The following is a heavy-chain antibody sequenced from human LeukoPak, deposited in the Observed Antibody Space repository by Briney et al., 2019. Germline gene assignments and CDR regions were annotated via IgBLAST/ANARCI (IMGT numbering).Heavy chain of an antibody. CDR3: ARLHKYSNYFDY. V-gene: IGHV4-30-4*07. D-gene: IGHD4-11*01. Sequence: PSETLFLTCAVSGGSISSGGYSWSWIRQTPGKGLEWIAYIHDSGSTYYNPSLKSRVSISIDTSKNQFSLKLNSGTAADTAVYYCARLHKYSNYFDYWGQGTLVTVSS. CDR2: IHDSGST. CDR1: GGSISSGGYS. J-gene: IGHJ4*02.